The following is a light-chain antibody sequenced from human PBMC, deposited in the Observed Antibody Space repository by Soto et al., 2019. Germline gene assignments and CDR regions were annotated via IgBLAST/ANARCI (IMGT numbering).Light chain of an antibody. Sequence: EIVMTQSPGTLSVSPGERATLSCRASQSVSVNLAWYQQKPCQAPRLLIYGVSTRATGIPDRFSGSGSGTDFTLTISRLEPEDFAVYYCQQYGSSGTFGQGTKVDIK. CDR3: QQYGSSGT. CDR2: GVS. J-gene: IGKJ1*01. CDR1: QSVSVN. V-gene: IGKV3-20*01.